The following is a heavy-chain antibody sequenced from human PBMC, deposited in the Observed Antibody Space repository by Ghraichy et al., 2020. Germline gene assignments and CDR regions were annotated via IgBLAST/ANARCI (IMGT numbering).Heavy chain of an antibody. V-gene: IGHV3-53*01. CDR3: ARAWIKTSTSWALFGY. CDR1: GFTVGNDY. Sequence: LSLTCAASGFTVGNDYMSWVRQAPGKGLEWVSVIYSGGSTYYADSVKGRFTISRDNSKNTLYLQMNSLRVEDTAVYYCARAWIKTSTSWALFGYWGQGTLVTVSS. D-gene: IGHD2-2*01. CDR2: IYSGGST. J-gene: IGHJ4*02.